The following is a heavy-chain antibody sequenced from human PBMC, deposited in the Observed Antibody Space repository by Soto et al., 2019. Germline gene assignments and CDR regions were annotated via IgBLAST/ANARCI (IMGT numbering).Heavy chain of an antibody. V-gene: IGHV3-11*01. Sequence: QVQLVESGGGLVQPGGSLRLSCAVSGFMFSDYYMAWIRQAPGKGLEWISYISSSGNTIYYADSVKGRFTVSRDNANSTLHRQMNSLRADDTSLYYGARGVRSSLTASGGVDPWGHGTLVTVSS. J-gene: IGHJ5*02. CDR2: ISSSGNTI. CDR1: GFMFSDYY. CDR3: ARGVRSSLTASGGVDP. D-gene: IGHD2-21*02.